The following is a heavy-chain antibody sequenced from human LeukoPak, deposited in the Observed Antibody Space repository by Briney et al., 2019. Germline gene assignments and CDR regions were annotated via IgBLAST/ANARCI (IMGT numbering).Heavy chain of an antibody. V-gene: IGHV5-51*01. Sequence: GESLKISCRGSGYSFTSYWIGWVRQMPGKGLEWMGIIYPGDSDIRYSPSFQGQVTISADKSISTAYLRWSSLKASDTAMYYCARIDGLASAGGAFDYWGQGTLVTVSS. D-gene: IGHD6-13*01. CDR3: ARIDGLASAGGAFDY. CDR2: IYPGDSDI. J-gene: IGHJ4*02. CDR1: GYSFTSYW.